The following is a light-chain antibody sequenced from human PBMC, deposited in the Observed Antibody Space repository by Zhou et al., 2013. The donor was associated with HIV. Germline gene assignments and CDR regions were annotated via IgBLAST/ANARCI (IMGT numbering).Light chain of an antibody. CDR2: GAS. J-gene: IGKJ5*01. CDR1: QSISTD. Sequence: EIVMTQSPATLSVFPGERASLSCRASQSISTDLAWYQQKPGQAPRLLIYGASSRATGIPDRFSGSGSGTDFTLTISRLEPEDFAVYYCQQYGSSSITFGQGTRLEIK. V-gene: IGKV3-20*01. CDR3: QQYGSSSIT.